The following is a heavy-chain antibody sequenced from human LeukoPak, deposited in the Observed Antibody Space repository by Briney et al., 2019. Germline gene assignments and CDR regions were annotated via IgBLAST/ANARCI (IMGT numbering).Heavy chain of an antibody. CDR1: GFTFSSYA. J-gene: IGHJ4*02. D-gene: IGHD6-19*01. CDR2: ISGSGGST. CDR3: ARDVIAVAGQGFDY. Sequence: GGSLRLSCAASGFTFSSYAMSWVRQAPGKGLEWVSAISGSGGSTYYADSVKGRFTISRDNAKNSLYLQMNSLRAEDTAVYYCARDVIAVAGQGFDYWGQGTLVTVSS. V-gene: IGHV3-23*01.